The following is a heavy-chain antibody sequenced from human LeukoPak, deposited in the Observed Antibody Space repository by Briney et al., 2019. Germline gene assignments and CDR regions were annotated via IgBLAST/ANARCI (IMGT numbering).Heavy chain of an antibody. CDR3: ARDLYCSSTSCYAD. D-gene: IGHD2-2*01. Sequence: GASVKVSCKVSGYTLTELSMHWVRQAPGKGLEWMGGFDPEDGETIYAQKFQGRVTMTEDTSTDTAYVELSSLRSEDTAVYYCARDLYCSSTSCYADWGQGTLVTVSS. J-gene: IGHJ4*02. CDR1: GYTLTELS. V-gene: IGHV1-24*01. CDR2: FDPEDGET.